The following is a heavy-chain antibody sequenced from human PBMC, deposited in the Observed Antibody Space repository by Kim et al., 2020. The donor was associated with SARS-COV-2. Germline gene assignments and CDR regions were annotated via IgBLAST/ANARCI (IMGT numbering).Heavy chain of an antibody. CDR3: ARGYKSTAGY. D-gene: IGHD1-20*01. Sequence: GGSLRLSCVASGFTFSSYSMNWVRQAPGKGLEWVSSISSRSGYIYYADSVKGRFTISGDSAKNSLYLQMNSLRAEDTAVYYCARGYKSTAGYWGQGTLGT. CDR2: ISSRSGYI. J-gene: IGHJ4*02. V-gene: IGHV3-21*01. CDR1: GFTFSSYS.